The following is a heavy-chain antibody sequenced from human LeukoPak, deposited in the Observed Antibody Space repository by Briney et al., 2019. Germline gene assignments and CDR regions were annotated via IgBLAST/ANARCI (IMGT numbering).Heavy chain of an antibody. V-gene: IGHV3-20*04. CDR1: GFTFDDYG. D-gene: IGHD6-19*01. CDR3: AKSWGSGWTGYFDY. Sequence: GGSLRLSCAASGFTFDDYGMSWVRQAPGKGLEWVSGINWNGGSTSYADSVKGRFTISRVNAKNSLYLQMNSLRAEDSALYYCAKSWGSGWTGYFDYWGQGILVTVSS. CDR2: INWNGGST. J-gene: IGHJ4*02.